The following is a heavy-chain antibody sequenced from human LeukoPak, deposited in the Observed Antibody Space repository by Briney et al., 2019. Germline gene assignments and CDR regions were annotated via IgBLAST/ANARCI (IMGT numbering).Heavy chain of an antibody. Sequence: PGGSLRLSCAASGLSFSTFAMSWVRQGPARGMEWVAGIRGNGETFYADFVKGRFTLSSDSSRNTVYLQLNNLSVEDTAIYYCARASWVSSTDAVRWGQGTLVTVSS. J-gene: IGHJ4*02. CDR1: GLSFSTFA. V-gene: IGHV3-23*01. CDR3: ARASWVSSTDAVR. CDR2: IRGNGET. D-gene: IGHD3-16*01.